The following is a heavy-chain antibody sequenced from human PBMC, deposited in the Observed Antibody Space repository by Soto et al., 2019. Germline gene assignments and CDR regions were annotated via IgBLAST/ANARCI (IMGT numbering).Heavy chain of an antibody. J-gene: IGHJ4*02. V-gene: IGHV3-23*01. Sequence: EVQLLESGGGLVQPGGSLRLSCAASGFTFSSYAMSWVRQAPGKGLEWVSVISGSGGSTYYADSVKGRFTISRDNSKNTLHLQMNSLRAEDTAVHYCAKRGSGSQFDYWGQGTLVTVSS. CDR1: GFTFSSYA. CDR2: ISGSGGST. CDR3: AKRGSGSQFDY. D-gene: IGHD1-26*01.